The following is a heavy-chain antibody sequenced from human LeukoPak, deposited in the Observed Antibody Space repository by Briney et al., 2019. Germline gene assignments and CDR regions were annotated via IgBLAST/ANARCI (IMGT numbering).Heavy chain of an antibody. Sequence: SQTLSLTCSVSGGSVSSDSSYWTWIRQHPGEGLEWIGYIFHRGNTYYNPSLKSRLTISVDTSKHQFSLRMTSVTAADMAVYYCARAVGYDDVTGYYRGWYFDLWGRGTLVTVSS. CDR3: ARAVGYDDVTGYYRGWYFDL. D-gene: IGHD3-9*01. J-gene: IGHJ2*01. CDR1: GGSVSSDSSY. V-gene: IGHV4-31*03. CDR2: IFHRGNT.